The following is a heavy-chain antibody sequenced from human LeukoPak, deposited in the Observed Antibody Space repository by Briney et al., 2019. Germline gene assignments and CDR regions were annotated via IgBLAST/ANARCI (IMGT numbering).Heavy chain of an antibody. CDR1: GDSISSSSYY. J-gene: IGHJ5*02. V-gene: IGHV4-39*07. CDR3: ARKGYSISWYSP. D-gene: IGHD6-13*01. CDR2: VYYSGST. Sequence: SETLSLTCTVSGDSISSSSYYWGWIRQPPGKGLEWIGSVYYSGSTSYNPSLKSRVTISLDTSKNQFSLKLTSVTAADTAVYYCARKGYSISWYSPWGQGTLVTVSS.